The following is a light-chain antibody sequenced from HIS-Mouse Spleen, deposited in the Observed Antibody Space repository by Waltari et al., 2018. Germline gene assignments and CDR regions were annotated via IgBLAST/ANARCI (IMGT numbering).Light chain of an antibody. CDR3: SSYAGSNNLV. CDR1: SSDVGGQTY. CDR2: EVS. J-gene: IGLJ2*01. V-gene: IGLV2-8*01. Sequence: QSALTQPPSASGSPGQSVTISCTGPSSDVGGQTYSPWYQQHPGKAPKLMIYEVSKRPSGVPDRFSGSKSGNTASLTVSGLQAEDEADYYCSSYAGSNNLVFGGGTKLTVL.